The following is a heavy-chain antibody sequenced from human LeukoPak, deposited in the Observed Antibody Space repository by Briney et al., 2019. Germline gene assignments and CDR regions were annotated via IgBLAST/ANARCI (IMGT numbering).Heavy chain of an antibody. J-gene: IGHJ4*02. CDR1: GFTFSSYG. Sequence: GGTLRLYCAASGFTFSSYGMSWVRPAPGKGLEWVSAISGSGGSTYYADYVKGRFTISRDNSKNTLYLQRNSLRAEDTAVYYCAKDRVTMARGVFAYWGQGTLVTVSS. CDR3: AKDRVTMARGVFAY. D-gene: IGHD3-10*01. CDR2: ISGSGGST. V-gene: IGHV3-23*01.